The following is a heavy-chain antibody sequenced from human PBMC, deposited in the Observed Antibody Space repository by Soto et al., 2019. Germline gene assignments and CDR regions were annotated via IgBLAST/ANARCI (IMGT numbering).Heavy chain of an antibody. CDR1: GASIRNYY. D-gene: IGHD3-10*01. V-gene: IGHV4-59*03. J-gene: IGHJ6*02. CDR3: ARYPGHHGDLFYYNGMDL. Sequence: PSETLSLTCSVSGASIRNYYWHWVRQLPGKGLEWIGYVYTPDYTRYNSSLKSRVTISVDTSKSQFSLRLNSVTAADTAVYYCARYPGHHGDLFYYNGMDLWGQGTTVTVSS. CDR2: VYTPDYT.